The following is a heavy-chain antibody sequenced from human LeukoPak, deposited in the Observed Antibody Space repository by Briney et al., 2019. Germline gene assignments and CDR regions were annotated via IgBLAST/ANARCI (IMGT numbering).Heavy chain of an antibody. J-gene: IGHJ6*02. Sequence: GASVTVSCMASGYTFTNYGISWVGQPPAQGLEWMGWINAYNGNTNYAQKLQDRVTMTTDTSSSTAYMELRSLRSDDTAVYYCARDPLLAVAAHYFGMDVWGQGTTVTVSS. V-gene: IGHV1-18*01. CDR2: INAYNGNT. D-gene: IGHD6-19*01. CDR1: GYTFTNYG. CDR3: ARDPLLAVAAHYFGMDV.